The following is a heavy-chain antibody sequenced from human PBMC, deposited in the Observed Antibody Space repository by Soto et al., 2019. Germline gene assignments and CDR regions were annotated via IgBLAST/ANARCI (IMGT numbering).Heavy chain of an antibody. Sequence: QVQLVQSGAEVKKPGASVKVSCKASGYTFTNYGISWVRQAPGQGLEWMGWIIPYNGKTDYAQNLQGRVTMTTDTSTSTAYMELRSLRSHDTAVYYCARGDTVVVPAAMPGFSFDFWGQGTLVTVSS. CDR3: ARGDTVVVPAAMPGFSFDF. CDR1: GYTFTNYG. CDR2: IIPYNGKT. D-gene: IGHD2-2*01. J-gene: IGHJ4*02. V-gene: IGHV1-18*01.